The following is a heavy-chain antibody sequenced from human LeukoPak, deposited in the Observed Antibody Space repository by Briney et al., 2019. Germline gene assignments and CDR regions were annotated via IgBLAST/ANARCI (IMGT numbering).Heavy chain of an antibody. Sequence: PGGSLRLSCAASGFTFSSYAMHWVRQAPGKGLEWVAVISYDGSNKYYADSVKGRFTISRDNSKNTLYLQMNSLRAEDTAVYYCAKDLEVSLIVGAPGSYYFDYWGQGTLVTVSS. J-gene: IGHJ4*02. CDR3: AKDLEVSLIVGAPGSYYFDY. V-gene: IGHV3-30-3*01. CDR1: GFTFSSYA. D-gene: IGHD1-26*01. CDR2: ISYDGSNK.